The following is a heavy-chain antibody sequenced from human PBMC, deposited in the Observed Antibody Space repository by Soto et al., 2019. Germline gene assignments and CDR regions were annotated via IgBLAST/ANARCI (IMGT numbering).Heavy chain of an antibody. CDR1: GFTVDDYA. CDR2: ISWNSETI. CDR3: AKDMKWGGMTTIHYFDS. J-gene: IGHJ4*02. Sequence: GGSLRLSCAASGFTVDDYAMHWVRQAPGKGLEWVSGISWNSETIDYADSVKGRFTISRDNAKSSLFLQMYSLRPDDTALYYCAKDMKWGGMTTIHYFDSWGQGTLVTVSS. D-gene: IGHD4-17*01. V-gene: IGHV3-9*01.